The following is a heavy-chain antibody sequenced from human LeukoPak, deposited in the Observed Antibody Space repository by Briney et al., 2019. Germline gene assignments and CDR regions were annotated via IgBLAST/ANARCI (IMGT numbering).Heavy chain of an antibody. CDR1: GFTFSNYS. CDR2: IWYDGSNK. Sequence: PGRSLRLSCAASGFTFSNYSLHWVRRAPGKGLEWVAVIWYDGSNKYYADSVKGRFTISRDNSKNTLYLQMNSLRAEDTAVYYCARDEDVSSGYSYWGQGTLVTVSS. V-gene: IGHV3-33*08. J-gene: IGHJ4*02. D-gene: IGHD3-22*01. CDR3: ARDEDVSSGYSY.